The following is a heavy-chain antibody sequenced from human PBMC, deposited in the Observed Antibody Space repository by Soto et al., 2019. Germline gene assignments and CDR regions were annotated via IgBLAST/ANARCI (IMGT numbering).Heavy chain of an antibody. CDR3: ARDRGVAPPVAGNTHYYYYMDV. CDR2: ISAFNGNT. Sequence: QDQLVQSGAEVKKPGASVTVSCKASGYSFTNYGITWVRQAPGQGLEWLGWISAFNGNTHYAQKGQGRVTQTTDASPSTAYMELRSLRSDDTAVYYCARDRGVAPPVAGNTHYYYYMDVWGKGTTVTVSS. V-gene: IGHV1-18*01. J-gene: IGHJ6*03. D-gene: IGHD6-19*01. CDR1: GYSFTNYG.